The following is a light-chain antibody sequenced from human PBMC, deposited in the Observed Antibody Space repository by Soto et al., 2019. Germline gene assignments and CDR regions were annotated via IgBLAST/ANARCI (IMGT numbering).Light chain of an antibody. V-gene: IGLV1-40*01. CDR3: QSYDNSLSGSWV. CDR2: GNS. CDR1: SSNIGAGFD. Sequence: QSVLTQPPSVSGAPGQRVTISCTGSSSNIGAGFDVHWYHQIAGTAPKLLIYGNSNRPSGVPDRFSGSKSGTSAYLAINGLRAGDEAHYYCQSYDNSLSGSWVFGGGTKLAVL. J-gene: IGLJ3*02.